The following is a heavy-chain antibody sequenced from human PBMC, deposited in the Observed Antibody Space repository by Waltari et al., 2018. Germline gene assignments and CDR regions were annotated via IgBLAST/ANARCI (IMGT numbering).Heavy chain of an antibody. D-gene: IGHD6-25*01. J-gene: IGHJ6*03. CDR1: GGTFCSYA. CDR3: ARDLSAACPHYYMDV. V-gene: IGHV1-69*12. CDR2: IIPIVGIA. Sequence: QVQLVLTGSAVKKLGFTVKVCCNVSGGTFCSYAHSRVRQAPGPGLEWMGGIIPIVGIANYAQKFQGRVTITADESTSTAYMELSSLRSEDTAVYYCARDLSAACPHYYMDVWGKGTTVTVSS.